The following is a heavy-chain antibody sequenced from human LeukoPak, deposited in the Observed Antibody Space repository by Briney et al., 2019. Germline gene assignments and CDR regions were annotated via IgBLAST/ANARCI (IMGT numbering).Heavy chain of an antibody. Sequence: GGSLRLSCAASGFTFDDYAMHWVRQAPGKGLEWVSGISWNSGSIGYADSVKGRFTISRDNAKNSLYLQVNSLRAEDTALYYCAKDISVDYYDSSGRNYYGMDVWGQGTTVTVSS. CDR2: ISWNSGSI. V-gene: IGHV3-9*01. D-gene: IGHD3-22*01. CDR1: GFTFDDYA. J-gene: IGHJ6*02. CDR3: AKDISVDYYDSSGRNYYGMDV.